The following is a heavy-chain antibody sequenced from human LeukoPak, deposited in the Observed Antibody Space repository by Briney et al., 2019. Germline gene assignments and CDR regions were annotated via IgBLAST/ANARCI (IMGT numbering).Heavy chain of an antibody. CDR1: GYTLINYW. Sequence: GESLKISCKASGYTLINYWTGWVRQMPGKGLEWMGIIYPGDSDTRYGPSFQGQVTITADKSSSTAYLQWSSLKASDTAMYYCARPVLSGNYYFDYWGQGTQVTVSS. J-gene: IGHJ4*02. CDR3: ARPVLSGNYYFDY. D-gene: IGHD1-26*01. CDR2: IYPGDSDT. V-gene: IGHV5-51*01.